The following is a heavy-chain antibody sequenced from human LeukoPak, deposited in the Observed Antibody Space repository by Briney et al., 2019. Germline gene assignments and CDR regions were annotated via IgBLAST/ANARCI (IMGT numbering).Heavy chain of an antibody. CDR3: ARCPYVLRYFDWSDYYYMDV. V-gene: IGHV3-7*01. CDR2: IKQDGSEK. D-gene: IGHD3-9*01. CDR1: GFTFSSYW. J-gene: IGHJ6*03. Sequence: GGSLRLSCAASGFTFSSYWMSWVRQAPGKGLEWVANIKQDGSEKYYVDSVKGRFTISRDNAKNSLYLQMNSLRAEDTAVYYCARCPYVLRYFDWSDYYYMDVWGKGTTVTVSS.